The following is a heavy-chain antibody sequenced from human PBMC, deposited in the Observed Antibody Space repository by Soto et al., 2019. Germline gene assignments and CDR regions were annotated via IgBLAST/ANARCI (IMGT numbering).Heavy chain of an antibody. CDR3: ASGLDGDYYYYYGMDV. V-gene: IGHV4-39*01. J-gene: IGHJ6*02. Sequence: SETLSLTCTVSGGSISSSSYYWGWIRQPPGKGLEWIGSIYYSGSTYYNPSLKSRVTISVDTSKNQFSLKLSSVTAADTAVYYCASGLDGDYYYYYGMDVWGQGTTVTAP. CDR2: IYYSGST. CDR1: GGSISSSSYY. D-gene: IGHD4-17*01.